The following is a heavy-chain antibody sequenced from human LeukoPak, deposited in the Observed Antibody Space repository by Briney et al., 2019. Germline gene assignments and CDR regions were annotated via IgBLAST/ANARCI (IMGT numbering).Heavy chain of an antibody. D-gene: IGHD6-13*01. CDR1: GGSISSGGYY. CDR2: IYYSGST. CDR3: ARDRMEYSSSWYEYYMDV. V-gene: IGHV4-31*03. Sequence: PSQTLSLTCTVSGGSISSGGYYWSWIRQHPGKGLERIGYIYYSGSTYYNPSLKSRVTISVDTSKNQFSLKLSSVTAADTAVYYCARDRMEYSSSWYEYYMDVWGKGTTVTVSS. J-gene: IGHJ6*03.